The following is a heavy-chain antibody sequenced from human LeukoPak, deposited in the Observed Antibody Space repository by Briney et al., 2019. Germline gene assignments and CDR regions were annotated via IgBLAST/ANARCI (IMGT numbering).Heavy chain of an antibody. CDR2: ISGSGGNT. CDR3: AKDPRHRGGDCYGSCWLDY. J-gene: IGHJ4*02. V-gene: IGHV3-23*01. Sequence: PGGSLRLSCAASGFTFSNHAMSWVRQAPGKGLEWVSTISGSGGNTYYADSVKGRFTISRDNSKNTLYLQMSSLRAEDTAVYYCAKDPRHRGGDCYGSCWLDYWGQGTLVTVSS. D-gene: IGHD2-21*02. CDR1: GFTFSNHA.